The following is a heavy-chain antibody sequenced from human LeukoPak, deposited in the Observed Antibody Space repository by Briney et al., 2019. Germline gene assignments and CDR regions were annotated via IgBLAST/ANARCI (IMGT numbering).Heavy chain of an antibody. Sequence: GGSLRLSCAASGFTFSSHSMNWVRQAPGKGLEWVSSISTRSTYIYYRDSVRGRFTISRDNAKNSLFLQMNSLTADDTAVYYCARERTTIVSGTTIGAYWGQGTLVTVSS. CDR2: ISTRSTYI. J-gene: IGHJ4*02. CDR1: GFTFSSHS. V-gene: IGHV3-21*01. D-gene: IGHD2/OR15-2a*01. CDR3: ARERTTIVSGTTIGAY.